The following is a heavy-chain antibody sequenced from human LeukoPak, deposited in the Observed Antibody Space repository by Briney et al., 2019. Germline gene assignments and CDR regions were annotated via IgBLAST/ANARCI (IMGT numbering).Heavy chain of an antibody. Sequence: PGGSLRLSCAASGFTFSSYGMHWVRQAPGKGLEWVAVIWYDGSNKYYADSVKGRFTISRDNSKNTLYLQMNSLRAEDTAVYYCARAVSSGYDPFDYWGQGTLVTVSS. CDR2: IWYDGSNK. D-gene: IGHD3-22*01. V-gene: IGHV3-33*01. CDR3: ARAVSSGYDPFDY. J-gene: IGHJ4*02. CDR1: GFTFSSYG.